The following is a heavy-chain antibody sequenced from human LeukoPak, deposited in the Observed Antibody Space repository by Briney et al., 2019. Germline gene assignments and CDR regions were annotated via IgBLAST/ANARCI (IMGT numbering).Heavy chain of an antibody. CDR1: GFTFSSYA. CDR3: ARLESSGWYPLVDY. Sequence: GGSLRLSCAASGFTFSSYAMSWVRQAPGKGLEWVSAISGGGGNTYYADSVKGRFTISRDNAKNSLYLQMNSLRAEDTAVYYCARLESSGWYPLVDYWGQGTLVTVSS. V-gene: IGHV3-21*01. CDR2: ISGGGGNT. D-gene: IGHD6-19*01. J-gene: IGHJ4*02.